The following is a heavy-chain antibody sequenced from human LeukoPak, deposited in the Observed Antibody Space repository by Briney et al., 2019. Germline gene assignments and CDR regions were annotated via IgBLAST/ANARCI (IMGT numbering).Heavy chain of an antibody. V-gene: IGHV4-59*08. J-gene: IGHJ4*02. CDR3: VRVRSGWYYFDY. Sequence: SETLSLTCTVSGGSISSDYWSWIRQPPGKGLEWIGYDHYSGSTNYNPSLKGRVTISVDRSKNQFSLKLSSVTAAAAAAYYCVRVRSGWYYFDYWGQGTLVTVSS. CDR1: GGSISSDY. D-gene: IGHD6-19*01. CDR2: DHYSGST.